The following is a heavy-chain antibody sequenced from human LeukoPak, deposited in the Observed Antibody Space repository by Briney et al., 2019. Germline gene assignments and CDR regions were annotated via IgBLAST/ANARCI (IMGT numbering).Heavy chain of an antibody. CDR3: ARHYNYDSSLGRWFDP. V-gene: IGHV4-4*02. J-gene: IGHJ5*02. CDR1: GGSISTNNW. CDR2: IYHSGST. D-gene: IGHD3-22*01. Sequence: PSETLSLNCAVSGGSISTNNWWHWVRPSPGKGLEWIGEIYHSGSTNYNPSLTSRVPISVATSKNQFSLKLSSVTAADTAVYYCARHYNYDSSLGRWFDPWGQGTLVTVSS.